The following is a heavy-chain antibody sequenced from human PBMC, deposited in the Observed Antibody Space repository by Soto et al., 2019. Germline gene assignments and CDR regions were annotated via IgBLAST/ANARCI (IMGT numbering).Heavy chain of an antibody. D-gene: IGHD5-18*01. CDR2: IYHSGST. J-gene: IGHJ4*02. Sequence: QVQLQESGPGLVKPSGTLSLTCAVSGGSISSSNWWSWVRQPPGKGLEWIGEIYHSGSTNYNPSLKSRVSISVGKSKNQFALELSSVTAAETAVYYCARAGYSYGEIDYWGQRTLVTVSS. CDR1: GGSISSSNW. V-gene: IGHV4-4*02. CDR3: ARAGYSYGEIDY.